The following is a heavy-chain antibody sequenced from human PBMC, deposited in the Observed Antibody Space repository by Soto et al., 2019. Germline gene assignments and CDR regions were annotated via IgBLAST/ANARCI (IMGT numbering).Heavy chain of an antibody. V-gene: IGHV4-61*01. CDR3: ARGHNWNDVGY. D-gene: IGHD1-20*01. Sequence: QVQLQESGPGLVKPSETLSLTCTVSGGSVSSGSYYWSWIRQPPGKGLEWIWYIYYSGSTNYNPSLKSRVTISVDTSKNQFSLKLSSVTAADTAVYYCARGHNWNDVGYWGQGTLVTVSS. CDR1: GGSVSSGSYY. J-gene: IGHJ4*02. CDR2: IYYSGST.